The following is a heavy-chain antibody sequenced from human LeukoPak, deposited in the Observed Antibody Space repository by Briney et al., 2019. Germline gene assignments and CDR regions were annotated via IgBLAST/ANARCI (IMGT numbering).Heavy chain of an antibody. D-gene: IGHD5-18*01. CDR2: LNSDGRTT. J-gene: IGHJ5*02. V-gene: IGHV3-74*01. CDR3: ARERRVDTAMVRRRNWFDP. CDR1: GFTFSGYW. Sequence: GGSLRLSCAASGFTFSGYWMHWVRQAPGKGLVWVSGLNSDGRTTKYADSVKGRFTVSRDNAKNTLYLQLSSLRAEDTAVYYCARERRVDTAMVRRRNWFDPWGQGTLVTVSS.